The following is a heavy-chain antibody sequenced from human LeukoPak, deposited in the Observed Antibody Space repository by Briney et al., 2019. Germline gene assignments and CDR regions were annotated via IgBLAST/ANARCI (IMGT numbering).Heavy chain of an antibody. CDR2: INQDGSEK. D-gene: IGHD5-24*01. CDR1: GLTFRRYW. J-gene: IGHJ4*02. CDR3: ARERDGRFFDY. V-gene: IGHV3-7*01. Sequence: QAGGSLRLSCAVSGLTFRRYWMSWVRQAPGKGLEWVANINQDGSEKYFLESVRGRFTISRDNAKNSLALQMNTLRAEDTAVYYCARERDGRFFDYWGQGTLVTVSS.